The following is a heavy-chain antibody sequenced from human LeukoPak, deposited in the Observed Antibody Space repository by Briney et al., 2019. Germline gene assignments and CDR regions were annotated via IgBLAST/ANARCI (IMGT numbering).Heavy chain of an antibody. V-gene: IGHV4-30-2*06. CDR3: ARDEAPGIVVVPAPGP. J-gene: IGHJ5*02. D-gene: IGHD2-2*01. CDR2: IYHSGST. Sequence: SETLSLTCTVSGGSVSSGSYYWSWIRQSPGKGLEWIGYIYHSGSTYYNPSLKSRVTISVDRSKNQFSLKLSSVTAADTAVYYCARDEAPGIVVVPAPGPWGQGTLVTVSS. CDR1: GGSVSSGSYY.